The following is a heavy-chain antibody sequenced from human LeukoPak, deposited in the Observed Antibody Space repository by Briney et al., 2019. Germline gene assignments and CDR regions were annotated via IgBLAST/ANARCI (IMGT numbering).Heavy chain of an antibody. CDR1: GGSLTITYYY. V-gene: IGHV4-39*01. Sequence: SETLSLTCTISGGSLTITYYYWGWIRQPPVMGLEWIATAYYTESAWYNRSLRSRVTMSADTSKSQFSLNLISVTAADTAVYYCVGHGQMTQGGFDSWGQGTLVSVSS. CDR3: VGHGQMTQGGFDS. D-gene: IGHD3-16*01. CDR2: AYYTESA. J-gene: IGHJ4*02.